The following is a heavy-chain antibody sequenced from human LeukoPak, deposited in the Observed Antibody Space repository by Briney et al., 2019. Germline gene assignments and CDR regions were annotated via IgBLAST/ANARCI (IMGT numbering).Heavy chain of an antibody. CDR1: EFSVGSNY. V-gene: IGHV3-53*01. Sequence: QPGGSLRLSCAASEFSVGSNYMTWVRQAPGKGLEWVSLIYSGGSTYYADSVKGRFTISRDNSKNTLYLQMNSLRAEDTAVYYCARGGSYLSAFDIWGQGTMVTVSS. CDR3: ARGGSYLSAFDI. D-gene: IGHD1-26*01. J-gene: IGHJ3*02. CDR2: IYSGGST.